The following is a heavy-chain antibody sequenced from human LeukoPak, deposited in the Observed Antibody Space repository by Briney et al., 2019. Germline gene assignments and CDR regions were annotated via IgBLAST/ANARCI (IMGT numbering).Heavy chain of an antibody. Sequence: ASVKVSCEASGFTFTNYNITWVRQAPGQGLAWMGWISAYNGKTNYAQNLQDRVTMTTDTTTSTAYMEVRSLRSDDTAVYYCARVDNYDSGTYYMDWLDPWGQGTLVTVSS. CDR1: GFTFTNYN. D-gene: IGHD3-10*01. CDR2: ISAYNGKT. CDR3: ARVDNYDSGTYYMDWLDP. J-gene: IGHJ5*02. V-gene: IGHV1-18*01.